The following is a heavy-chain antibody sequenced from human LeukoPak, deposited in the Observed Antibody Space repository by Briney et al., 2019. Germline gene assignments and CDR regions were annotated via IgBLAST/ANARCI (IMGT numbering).Heavy chain of an antibody. J-gene: IGHJ6*03. CDR1: GYTFSTYG. Sequence: ASVKVSCKASGYTFSTYGLTWVRQAPGQGLEWVGWISAYNGDTKYSQSLQGRVTMTTDTSTSTASMELRSLRSDDTAVYYCARSGVVDATSRYMDVWGKGTTVTVSS. V-gene: IGHV1-18*01. CDR2: ISAYNGDT. D-gene: IGHD5-12*01. CDR3: ARSGVVDATSRYMDV.